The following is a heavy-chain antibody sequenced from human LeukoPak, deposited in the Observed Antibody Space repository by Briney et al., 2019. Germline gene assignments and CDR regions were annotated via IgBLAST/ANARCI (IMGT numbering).Heavy chain of an antibody. D-gene: IGHD1-26*01. CDR2: IYYGGSI. V-gene: IGHV4-39*01. Sequence: SETLSLTRTVSSGSISSSTYYWGWLRQPPGRGLEGIGSIYYGGSIYYNSWLKRRVTISVDTSKNQCSLKLTSATAADTAVYFGGSGAFYYYMDVWGKGTTVTASS. J-gene: IGHJ6*03. CDR1: SGSISSSTYY. CDR3: GSGAFYYYMDV.